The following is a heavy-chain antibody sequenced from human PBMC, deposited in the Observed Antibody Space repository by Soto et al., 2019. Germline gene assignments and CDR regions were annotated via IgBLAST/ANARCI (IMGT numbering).Heavy chain of an antibody. J-gene: IGHJ3*02. D-gene: IGHD3-10*01. Sequence: SETLSLTCAVYGGSFSGYYWSWIRQPPGKGLEWIGEINHSGSTNYNPSLKSRVTISVDTSKNQFSLKLSSVTAADTAVYYCERAGRTSYGYGSGRYGAFDIWGQGTMVTVSS. V-gene: IGHV4-34*01. CDR3: ERAGRTSYGYGSGRYGAFDI. CDR2: INHSGST. CDR1: GGSFSGYY.